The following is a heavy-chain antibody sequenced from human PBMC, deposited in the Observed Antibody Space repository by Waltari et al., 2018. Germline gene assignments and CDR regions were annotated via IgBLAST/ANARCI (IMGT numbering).Heavy chain of an antibody. CDR3: ARLPDISGWPFDY. CDR2: ISYNGRT. D-gene: IGHD6-25*01. J-gene: IGHJ4*02. Sequence: QVQLQESGPGLLKPSETLSLTCTVSTGSINSDYWTWIRQPPGNGLEWIGYISYNGRTEYNPSLKSRVTLSIDTSKKHFSLNLNAVTAADTAVYYCARLPDISGWPFDYWGQGTLVTVSS. CDR1: TGSINSDY. V-gene: IGHV4-59*08.